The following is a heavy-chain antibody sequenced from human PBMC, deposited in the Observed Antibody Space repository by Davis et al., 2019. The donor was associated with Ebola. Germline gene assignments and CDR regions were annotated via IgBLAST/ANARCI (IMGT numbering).Heavy chain of an antibody. D-gene: IGHD3-9*01. V-gene: IGHV5-10-1*01. CDR3: ARQIPTYYDILTGYYKGPDY. CDR2: IDPNDSYT. J-gene: IGHJ4*02. Sequence: GESLKISCKGSGYSFTSYWISWVRQMPGKGLEWMGRIDPNDSYTNYSPSFQGHVTISIDKSISTAYLQWSSLKASDTAMYYCARQIPTYYDILTGYYKGPDYWGQGTLVTVSS. CDR1: GYSFTSYW.